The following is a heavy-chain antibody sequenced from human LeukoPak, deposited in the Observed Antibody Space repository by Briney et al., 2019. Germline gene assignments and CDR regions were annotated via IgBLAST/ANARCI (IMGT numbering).Heavy chain of an antibody. D-gene: IGHD6-6*01. V-gene: IGHV4-34*01. CDR3: ARGAAQLPH. Sequence: KPSETLSLTCAVYGGSFSGYYWSWIRQPPGKGLEWIGEISHSGSTNYNPSLKSRVTISVDTSKNQFSLKLSSVTAADTAVYYCARGAAQLPHWGQGTLVTVSS. CDR1: GGSFSGYY. CDR2: ISHSGST. J-gene: IGHJ4*02.